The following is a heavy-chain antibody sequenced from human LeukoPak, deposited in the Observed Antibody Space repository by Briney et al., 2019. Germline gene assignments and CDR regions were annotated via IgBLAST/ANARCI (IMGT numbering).Heavy chain of an antibody. J-gene: IGHJ4*02. CDR3: TTDDPLNTS. Sequence: GGSLRLSCAASGFTFSNAWMSWVRQAPGKGLEWVGGIKSKVNGGTTDYAAPVKGRFTVSRDDSKNTLHLQLNSLKTEDTSMYYCTTDDPLNTSWGQGTLVTVSS. CDR1: GFTFSNAW. D-gene: IGHD5-18*01. CDR2: IKSKVNGGTT. V-gene: IGHV3-15*01.